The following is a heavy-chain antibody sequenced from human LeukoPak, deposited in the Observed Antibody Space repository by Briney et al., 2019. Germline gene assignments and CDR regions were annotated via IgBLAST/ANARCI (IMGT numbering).Heavy chain of an antibody. J-gene: IGHJ4*02. D-gene: IGHD1-1*01. Sequence: KPSETLSLTCTVSGVSISGSIYYWGWIRQPPGKRLEWIATMHYSGSTYYNPSLKSRVTISVDTSKNQVSLKLTSVIAADTAVYYCATYKRGIPHEYWGQGTLVTVSS. V-gene: IGHV4-39*01. CDR1: GVSISGSIYY. CDR2: MHYSGST. CDR3: ATYKRGIPHEY.